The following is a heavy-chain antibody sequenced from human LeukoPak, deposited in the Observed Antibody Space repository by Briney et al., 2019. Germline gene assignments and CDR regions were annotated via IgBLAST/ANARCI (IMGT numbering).Heavy chain of an antibody. J-gene: IGHJ4*02. Sequence: QSGGSLRLSCAASGFTLSSYWMHWVRQVPGKGLVWVSRIKSDGSDTRYADSVKGRFTISRDNAKNTLYLQMNSLRAEDTAVYYCASSGSYRFDYWGQGTLVTVSS. CDR1: GFTLSSYW. V-gene: IGHV3-74*01. CDR2: IKSDGSDT. CDR3: ASSGSYRFDY. D-gene: IGHD1-26*01.